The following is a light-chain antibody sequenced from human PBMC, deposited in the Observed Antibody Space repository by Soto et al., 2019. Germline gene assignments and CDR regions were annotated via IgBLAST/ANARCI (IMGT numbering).Light chain of an antibody. CDR3: QQTNSYPPT. V-gene: IGKV1-12*01. Sequence: DIQMTQSPSSVSASVGDRVTITCRASQYISNYLAWYQQQPGKAPKPLIYAASNLQSGVPSRFSGSVSGTHFPLSISRLQFEDFATYYCQQTNSYPPTFRQGNKLEIK. J-gene: IGKJ2*01. CDR1: QYISNY. CDR2: AAS.